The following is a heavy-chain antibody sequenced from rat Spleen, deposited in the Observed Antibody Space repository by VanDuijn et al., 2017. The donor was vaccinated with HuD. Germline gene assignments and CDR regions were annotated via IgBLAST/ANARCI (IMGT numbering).Heavy chain of an antibody. CDR3: ARPSYGYPFAY. J-gene: IGHJ3*01. CDR1: GFTFSDYY. V-gene: IGHV5-7*01. D-gene: IGHD1-7*01. Sequence: EVKLVESDGGLVQPGRSLKLSCVASGFTFSDYYMAWVRQAPTKGLEWVATITYDGTGTYYRDSVKGRFTISRDNAKSTLYLQMDSLRSEDTATYYCARPSYGYPFAYWGQGTLVTVSS. CDR2: ITYDGTGT.